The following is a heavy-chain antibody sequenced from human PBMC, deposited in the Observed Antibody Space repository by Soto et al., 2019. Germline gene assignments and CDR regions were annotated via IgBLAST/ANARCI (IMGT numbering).Heavy chain of an antibody. Sequence: EVQLLESGGGLLQPGGSLRLSCVASGFTLNSYAMTWVRQAPGKGLEWVSVIGGSGDSTYYADSVRGRFTLARDNSKTTLYLQMVSLRAEDTAVYYCAKGLGAWDLLVADSWGQGTLVTVSS. CDR2: IGGSGDST. D-gene: IGHD1-26*01. CDR3: AKGLGAWDLLVADS. CDR1: GFTLNSYA. V-gene: IGHV3-23*01. J-gene: IGHJ4*02.